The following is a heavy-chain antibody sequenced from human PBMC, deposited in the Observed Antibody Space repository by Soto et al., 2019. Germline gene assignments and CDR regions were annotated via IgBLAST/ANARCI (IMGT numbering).Heavy chain of an antibody. D-gene: IGHD6-6*01. Sequence: PGGSLRLSCAASGFTFSSYAMHWVRQAPGKGLEWVAVISYDGSNKYYADSVKGRFTISRDNSKNTLYLQMNSLRAEDTAVYYCARVGRVGQLASHDAFDSWGQGTMVTVSS. CDR1: GFTFSSYA. CDR3: ARVGRVGQLASHDAFDS. J-gene: IGHJ3*02. CDR2: ISYDGSNK. V-gene: IGHV3-30-3*01.